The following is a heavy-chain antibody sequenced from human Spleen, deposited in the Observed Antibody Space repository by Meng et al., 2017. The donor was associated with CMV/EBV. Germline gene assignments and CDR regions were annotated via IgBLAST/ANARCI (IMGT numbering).Heavy chain of an antibody. Sequence: SDYPFISYGISWVRQATGKGLEWMEWISGYNGRTDYAQSFQGRLTLTTDTSTSTAYMELRNLRSDDTAMYYCARVVVPGAVIGNWLDPWGQGTLVTVSS. CDR2: ISGYNGRT. D-gene: IGHD2-2*01. J-gene: IGHJ5*02. CDR1: DYPFISYG. V-gene: IGHV1-18*01. CDR3: ARVVVPGAVIGNWLDP.